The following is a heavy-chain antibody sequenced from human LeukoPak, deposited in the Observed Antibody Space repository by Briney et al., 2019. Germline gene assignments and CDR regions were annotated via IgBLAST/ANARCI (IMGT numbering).Heavy chain of an antibody. D-gene: IGHD3-3*01. Sequence: ASVKVSCKASGYTFTSYYMHWVRQAPGQGLEWMGIINPSGGSTSYEQKFQGRVTMTRDASTSTVYMELSSLRPEDRPVYYCARDHPRWSGIGGWFDPWGQGTLVTVSS. V-gene: IGHV1-46*01. CDR3: ARDHPRWSGIGGWFDP. CDR1: GYTFTSYY. CDR2: INPSGGST. J-gene: IGHJ5*02.